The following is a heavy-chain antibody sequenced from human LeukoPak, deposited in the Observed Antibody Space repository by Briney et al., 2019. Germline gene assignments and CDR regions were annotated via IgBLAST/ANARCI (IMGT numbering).Heavy chain of an antibody. CDR1: GGSISSYY. CDR3: ARGGSNYDILTGYSPPYYFDY. J-gene: IGHJ4*02. CDR2: IYYSGST. V-gene: IGHV4-59*01. D-gene: IGHD3-9*01. Sequence: SETLSLTCTVSGGSISSYYWSWIRQPPGKGLEWIGYIYYSGSTNYNPSLKSRVTISVDTSKNQFSLKLSSVTAADTAVYYCARGGSNYDILTGYSPPYYFDYWGQGTLVTVSS.